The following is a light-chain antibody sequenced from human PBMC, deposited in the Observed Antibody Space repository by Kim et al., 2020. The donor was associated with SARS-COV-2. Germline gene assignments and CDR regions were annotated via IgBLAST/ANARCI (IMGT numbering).Light chain of an antibody. J-gene: IGLJ1*01. V-gene: IGLV2-14*01. Sequence: QSALTQPASASGSPGQSVTISCTGTGSDVGGYNYVSWYQQHPGKAPKLMIYEVSKRPSGVSNRFSGSKSGNTASLTISGLQAEDEADYYCSSYASSSTLYVFGTGTKVTVL. CDR2: EVS. CDR3: SSYASSSTLYV. CDR1: GSDVGGYNY.